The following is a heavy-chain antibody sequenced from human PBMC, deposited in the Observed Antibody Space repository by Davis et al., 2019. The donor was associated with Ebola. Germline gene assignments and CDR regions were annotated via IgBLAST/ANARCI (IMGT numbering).Heavy chain of an antibody. CDR1: GLTFSGYV. CDR3: ARGRNGGWDFDY. V-gene: IGHV3-23*01. J-gene: IGHJ4*02. D-gene: IGHD6-19*01. CDR2: ISVRGDST. Sequence: GESLKISCAASGLTFSGYVMNWVRLAPGKGLQWVAGISVRGDSTYYADSVKGRFTVSRDNSKNTLFLQMNSLGVEDTAIYYCARGRNGGWDFDYWGQGTRVTVSS.